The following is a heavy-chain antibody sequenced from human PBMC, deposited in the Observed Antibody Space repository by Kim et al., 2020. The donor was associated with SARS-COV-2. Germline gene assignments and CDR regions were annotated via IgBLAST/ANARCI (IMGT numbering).Heavy chain of an antibody. D-gene: IGHD6-13*01. CDR2: ISYDGSNK. J-gene: IGHJ6*02. V-gene: IGHV3-33*05. CDR3: AMGHYSSSWYEHYYYGMDV. CDR1: GFTFSSYG. Sequence: GGSLRLSCAASGFTFSSYGMHWVRQAPGKGLEWVAVISYDGSNKYYADSVKGRFTISRDNSKNTLYLQMNSLRAEDTAVYYCAMGHYSSSWYEHYYYGMDVWGQGTTVTVSS.